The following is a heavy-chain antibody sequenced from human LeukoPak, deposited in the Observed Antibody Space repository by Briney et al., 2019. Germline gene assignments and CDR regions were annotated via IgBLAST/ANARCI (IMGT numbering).Heavy chain of an antibody. Sequence: SETLSLTCAVYGGSFSGYYWSWIRQPPGKGLEWIGEINHSGSTNYNPPLKSRVTISVDTSKNQFSLKLSSVTAADTAVYYCARGRRGYYYYYMDVWGKGTTVTVSS. CDR2: INHSGST. CDR1: GGSFSGYY. V-gene: IGHV4-34*01. J-gene: IGHJ6*03. D-gene: IGHD3-10*01. CDR3: ARGRRGYYYYYMDV.